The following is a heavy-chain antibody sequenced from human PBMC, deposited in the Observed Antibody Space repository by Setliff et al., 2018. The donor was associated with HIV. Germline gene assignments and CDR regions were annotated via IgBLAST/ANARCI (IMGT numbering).Heavy chain of an antibody. CDR1: GFTFSAYA. CDR2: IYSGGDRT. CDR3: TPITGYYMDV. J-gene: IGHJ6*03. Sequence: GGSLRLSCAASGFTFSAYAMSWVRQAPGKGLEWVSVIYSGGDRTYYAASVKGRFTISRDDSKNTAFLQMNSLKTEDTAVYYCTPITGYYMDVWGKGTTVTVSS. D-gene: IGHD1-20*01. V-gene: IGHV3-23*03.